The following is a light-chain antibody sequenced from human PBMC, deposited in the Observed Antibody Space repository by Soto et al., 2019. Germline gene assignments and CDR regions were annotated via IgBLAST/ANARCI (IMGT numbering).Light chain of an antibody. V-gene: IGKV3-15*01. Sequence: EIVMTQSPATLSVSPGERATLSCRASQSVNSNLAWYQQRPGQAPRLLMYGASTRTTGIPARFSGSGSGTEFTLTISILQSEDFAVYYCQQYNSWYTFGKETKLEIK. J-gene: IGKJ2*01. CDR2: GAS. CDR1: QSVNSN. CDR3: QQYNSWYT.